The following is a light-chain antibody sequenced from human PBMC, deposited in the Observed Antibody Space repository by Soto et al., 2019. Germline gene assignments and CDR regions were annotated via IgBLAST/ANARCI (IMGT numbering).Light chain of an antibody. V-gene: IGKV3-15*01. J-gene: IGKJ4*01. CDR2: GAA. CDR3: QHYNEWPLT. CDR1: KSVSNN. Sequence: ETVMTQSPATLSESQGERATLSCRASKSVSNNLAWYQQKPGQAPRLLIYGAAARATGIPARFSGSGFGTEFTLTISSLQSEASAVYYCQHYNEWPLTFGGGTKVEIK.